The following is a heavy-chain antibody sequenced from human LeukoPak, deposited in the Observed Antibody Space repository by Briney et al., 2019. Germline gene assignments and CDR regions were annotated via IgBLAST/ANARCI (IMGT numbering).Heavy chain of an antibody. CDR3: ARGALVVITTNPDY. J-gene: IGHJ4*02. Sequence: GGSLRLSCAASGFSFSNYAMSWVRQAPGKGLEWVSGINWNGGSTGYADSVKGRFTISRDNAKNSLYLQMNSLRAEDTALYYCARGALVVITTNPDYWGQGTLVTVSS. CDR1: GFSFSNYA. CDR2: INWNGGST. D-gene: IGHD3-22*01. V-gene: IGHV3-20*04.